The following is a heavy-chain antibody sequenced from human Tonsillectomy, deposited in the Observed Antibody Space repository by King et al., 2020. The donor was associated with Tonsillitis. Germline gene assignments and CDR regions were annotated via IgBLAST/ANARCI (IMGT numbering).Heavy chain of an antibody. CDR1: GFSFSTYC. Sequence: VQLVESGGGVVQPGRSLRLSCEASGFSFSTYCMHWVRQAPGKGLEWVASILYDSSSLYYADSVKGRFTISRDNSNNTLYLQMNSLRADDTAVYYCAKDPYGSGQNYFQYWGQGLLVTVSS. D-gene: IGHD3-10*01. J-gene: IGHJ4*02. CDR2: ILYDSSSL. V-gene: IGHV3-30*18. CDR3: AKDPYGSGQNYFQY.